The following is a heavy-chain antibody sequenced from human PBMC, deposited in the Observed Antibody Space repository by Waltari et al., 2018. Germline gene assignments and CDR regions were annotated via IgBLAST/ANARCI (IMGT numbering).Heavy chain of an antibody. D-gene: IGHD2-2*01. CDR1: GLTLRNYA. CDR2: IHSLGYST. CDR3: ARDVARDIVAVPAGVAMDV. Sequence: EVQLVESGGGLVQPGGSLRLSCAASGLTLRNYAMSWVRQAPGKGLEWVSVIHSLGYSTYYVDAVKGLFTISRDNSKNTLYLQMNSLRADDTAVYYCARDVARDIVAVPAGVAMDVWGKGTTVTVSS. V-gene: IGHV3-23*03. J-gene: IGHJ6*03.